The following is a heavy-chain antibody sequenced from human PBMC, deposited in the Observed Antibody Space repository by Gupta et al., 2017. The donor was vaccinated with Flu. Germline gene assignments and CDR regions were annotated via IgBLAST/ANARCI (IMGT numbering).Heavy chain of an antibody. J-gene: IGHJ2*01. V-gene: IGHV4-59*08. Sequence: QVQLQESGPGLVKPSETLSLTCTVSGGSISSYYWSWIRQPPGKGLEWIGYIYSGGRTTYNPSLKSRVTLSLDMSKNQFSLNLSSVTAADTAVYYCARHFGSCSGGSCYSWYFALWGRGTLVTVSS. D-gene: IGHD2-15*01. CDR1: GGSISSYY. CDR3: ARHFGSCSGGSCYSWYFAL. CDR2: IYSGGRT.